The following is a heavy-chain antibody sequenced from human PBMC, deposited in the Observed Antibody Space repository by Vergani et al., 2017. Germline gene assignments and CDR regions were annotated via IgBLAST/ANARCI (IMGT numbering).Heavy chain of an antibody. V-gene: IGHV2-5*02. D-gene: IGHD1-26*01. Sequence: QITLKESGPTLVKPTQTLTLTCTFSGFSLSTSGVGVGWIRQPPGKALEWLALIYWDDDKRYSPSLKSRLTITKDTSKNQVVRTMTNMEPVDTATYYCAHRRGWEDFLDYWGQGTLVTVSS. J-gene: IGHJ4*02. CDR3: AHRRGWEDFLDY. CDR2: IYWDDDK. CDR1: GFSLSTSGVG.